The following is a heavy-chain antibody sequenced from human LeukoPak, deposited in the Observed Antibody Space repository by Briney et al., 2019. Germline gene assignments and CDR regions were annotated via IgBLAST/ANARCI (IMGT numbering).Heavy chain of an antibody. CDR2: ISYTGST. CDR1: GGSFSRDY. CDR3: ARFTCYGPFDY. V-gene: IGHV4-59*01. Sequence: PSETLSLTCAVSGGSFSRDYWSGIRQPPGKGLEWVGWISYTGSTKYSSSLNSRATISVDTSKNHFSLKLTSVTAADTAVYYCARFTCYGPFDYWGQGILVTVSS. D-gene: IGHD3-16*01. J-gene: IGHJ4*02.